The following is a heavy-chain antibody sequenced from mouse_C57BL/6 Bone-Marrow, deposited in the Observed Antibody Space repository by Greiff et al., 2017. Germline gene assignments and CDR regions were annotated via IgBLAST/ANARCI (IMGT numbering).Heavy chain of an antibody. CDR2: ISDGGSYT. CDR1: GFTFSSYA. D-gene: IGHD2-3*01. J-gene: IGHJ2*01. CDR3: ARKASYDGYYVVDY. V-gene: IGHV5-4*01. Sequence: EVQGVESGGGLVKPGGSLKLSCAASGFTFSSYAMSWVRQTPEKRLEWVATISDGGSYTYYPDNVKGRFTISRDNAKNNLYLRMRRLKSEDTAMYYCARKASYDGYYVVDYWGQGTTLTVSS.